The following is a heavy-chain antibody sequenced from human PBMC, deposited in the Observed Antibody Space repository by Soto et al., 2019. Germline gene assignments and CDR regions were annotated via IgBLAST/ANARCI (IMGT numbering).Heavy chain of an antibody. Sequence: EVQLVESGGGVVRPGGSLRLSCAASGFTFDDYGMSWVRQAPGKGLEWVSGINWNGGSTGYADSVKGRFTISRDNAKNSLYLQMNSLGAEDTALYHCARDMGYGYCSSTSCSGADYWGQGTLVTVSS. D-gene: IGHD2-2*01. V-gene: IGHV3-20*01. J-gene: IGHJ4*02. CDR1: GFTFDDYG. CDR3: ARDMGYGYCSSTSCSGADY. CDR2: INWNGGST.